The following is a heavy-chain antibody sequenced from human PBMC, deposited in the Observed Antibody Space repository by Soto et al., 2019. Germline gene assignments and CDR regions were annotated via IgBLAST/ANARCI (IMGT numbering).Heavy chain of an antibody. CDR2: INVGNGDT. CDR3: ARDIGDGSGTYYNVAPDY. V-gene: IGHV1-3*01. Sequence: QVQLVQSGAEVKKLGASVKVSCKASGYIFTRYTMHWVRQAPGQRLEWMGWINVGNGDTKYSQKFQGRVTISRDTSASTSYMELSSLRSEDTAVYYCARDIGDGSGTYYNVAPDYWGQGTLVTVSS. CDR1: GYIFTRYT. D-gene: IGHD3-10*01. J-gene: IGHJ4*02.